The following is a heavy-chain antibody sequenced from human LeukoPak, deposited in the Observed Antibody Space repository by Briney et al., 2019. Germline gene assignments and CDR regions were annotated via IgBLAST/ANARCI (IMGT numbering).Heavy chain of an antibody. CDR2: INHSGST. CDR3: ARGIQLWASTRRPFDY. CDR1: GGSFSGYF. D-gene: IGHD5-18*01. Sequence: SETLSLTCAVYGGSFSGYFWSWIRQPPGKGLEWIGGINHSGSTNYNPSLKSRVTISVDTSKSQFSLKLSSVTAADTAVYHCARGIQLWASTRRPFDYWGQGTLVTVSS. J-gene: IGHJ4*02. V-gene: IGHV4-34*01.